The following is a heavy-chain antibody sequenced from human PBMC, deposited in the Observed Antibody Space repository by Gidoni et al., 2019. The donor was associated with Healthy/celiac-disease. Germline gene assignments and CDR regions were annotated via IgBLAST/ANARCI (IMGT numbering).Heavy chain of an antibody. J-gene: IGHJ3*02. CDR3: ARQGSGSYFAFDI. CDR1: GGYISSSSYY. D-gene: IGHD1-26*01. CDR2: IYYSGST. V-gene: IGHV4-39*01. Sequence: QLQLQESGPGLVKPSETLSLTCTGSGGYISSSSYYWGWLRQPPGKGLEWIGSIYYSGSTYYNPSLKSRVTISVDTSKNQFSLKLSSVTAADTAVYYCARQGSGSYFAFDIWGQGTMVTVSS.